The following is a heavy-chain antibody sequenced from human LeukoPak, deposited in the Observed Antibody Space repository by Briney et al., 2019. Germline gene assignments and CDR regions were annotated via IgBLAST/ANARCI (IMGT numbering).Heavy chain of an antibody. CDR2: INHSGST. D-gene: IGHD3-10*01. CDR1: GGSFSGYY. J-gene: IGHJ4*02. Sequence: SETLSLTCAVYGGSFSGYYWSWIRQPPGKGLEWIGEINHSGSTNYNPSLKSRVTISVDTSKNQFSLKLSSVTAADTAVYYCARAHGSPSVRLFEDWGQGTLVTVSS. CDR3: ARAHGSPSVRLFED. V-gene: IGHV4-34*01.